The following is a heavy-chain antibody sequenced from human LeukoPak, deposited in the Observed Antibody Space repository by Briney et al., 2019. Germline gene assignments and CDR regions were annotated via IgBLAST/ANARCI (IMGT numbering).Heavy chain of an antibody. Sequence: PGGSLRLSCAVSGFSFSSYTMNWVRQAPGKGLEWVSYISSSGSTIYYADSVKGRFTISRDNAKNSLYLQMNSLRAEDRAVYYCARDLTMIVVAYDAFDIWGQGTMVTVSS. CDR2: ISSSGSTI. CDR1: GFSFSSYT. D-gene: IGHD3-22*01. J-gene: IGHJ3*02. CDR3: ARDLTMIVVAYDAFDI. V-gene: IGHV3-48*04.